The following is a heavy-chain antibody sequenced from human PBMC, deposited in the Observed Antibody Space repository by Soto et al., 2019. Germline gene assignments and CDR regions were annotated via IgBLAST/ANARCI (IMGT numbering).Heavy chain of an antibody. J-gene: IGHJ6*02. CDR1: GGTFSSYA. Sequence: QVQLVQSGAEVKKPGSSVKVSCKASGGTFSSYAISWVRQAPGQGLEWMGGIIPIFGTANYAQKFQGRVTITSNEPTSIAYMELSSLRSEETAVYYCARGADIVVVVAATSYYYGMDVWGQGTTVTVSS. CDR3: ARGADIVVVVAATSYYYGMDV. D-gene: IGHD2-15*01. V-gene: IGHV1-69*05. CDR2: IIPIFGTA.